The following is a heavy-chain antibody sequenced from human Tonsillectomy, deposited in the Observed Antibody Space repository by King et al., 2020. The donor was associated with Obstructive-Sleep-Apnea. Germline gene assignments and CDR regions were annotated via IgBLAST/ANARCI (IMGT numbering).Heavy chain of an antibody. J-gene: IGHJ6*02. V-gene: IGHV3-9*01. CDR2: ISWNSGTI. Sequence: VQLVESGGGLVQPGRSLRLSCAASGFTFDDYAMHWVRQVPGKGLEWVSGISWNSGTIGYADSVKGRFTISRDNAKNSLYLQMNRLRAEDTALYFCSKGHPYYYYNMDVWGQGTTVTVSS. CDR3: SKGHPYYYYNMDV. CDR1: GFTFDDYA.